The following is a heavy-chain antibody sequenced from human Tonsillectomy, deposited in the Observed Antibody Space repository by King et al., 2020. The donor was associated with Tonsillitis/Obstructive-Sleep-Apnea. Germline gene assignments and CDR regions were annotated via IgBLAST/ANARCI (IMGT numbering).Heavy chain of an antibody. Sequence: QLVQSGAEVKKPGSSVKVSCKASGGTFSSYAISWVRQAPGQGLEWMGRIIPMFGIANHAQKFQGRVTITADKSTSTAYMELSSLRSEDTAVYYCARGRDYDILTDSAYYHYYMDVWGNGTTVTVSS. D-gene: IGHD3-9*01. V-gene: IGHV1-69*09. J-gene: IGHJ6*03. CDR2: IIPMFGIA. CDR1: GGTFSSYA. CDR3: ARGRDYDILTDSAYYHYYMDV.